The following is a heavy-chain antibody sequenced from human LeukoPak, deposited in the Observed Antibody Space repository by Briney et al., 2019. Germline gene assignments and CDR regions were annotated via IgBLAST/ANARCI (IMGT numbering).Heavy chain of an antibody. D-gene: IGHD6-13*01. J-gene: IGHJ4*02. CDR1: GGSISSYY. CDR3: ARVRSPIAAALDY. CDR2: IYYSGST. Sequence: SSETLSLTCTVSGGSISSYYWSWIRQPPGKGLEWIGYIYYSGSTNYNPSLKSRVTISVDTSKNQFSLKLSSVTAADTAAYYCARVRSPIAAALDYWGQGTLVTVSS. V-gene: IGHV4-59*01.